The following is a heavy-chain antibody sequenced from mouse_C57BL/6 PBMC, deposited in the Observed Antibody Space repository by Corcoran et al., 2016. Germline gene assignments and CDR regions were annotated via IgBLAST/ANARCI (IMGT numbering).Heavy chain of an antibody. Sequence: EVQLQQSGPELVKPGASVKITCKASGYTFTDYNMDWVKQSHGKSLEWIGDINPNNGGTIYNQKFKGKATLTVDKSSSTAYMELRSLTSEDTAVYYCAMGYYGSSYYFDYWGQGTTLTVSS. D-gene: IGHD1-1*01. J-gene: IGHJ2*01. V-gene: IGHV1-18*01. CDR2: INPNNGGT. CDR3: AMGYYGSSYYFDY. CDR1: GYTFTDYN.